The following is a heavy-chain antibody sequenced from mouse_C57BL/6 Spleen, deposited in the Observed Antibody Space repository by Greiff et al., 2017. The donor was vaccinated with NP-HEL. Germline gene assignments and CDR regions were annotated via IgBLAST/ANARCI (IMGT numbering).Heavy chain of an antibody. CDR1: GYSFTGYY. Sequence: VQLQQSGPELVKPGASVKISCKASGYSFTGYYMNWVKQSPEKSLEWIGEINPSTGGTTYNQKFKAKATLTVDKSSSTAYMQLKSLTSEDSAVYYCARPYPDYYGTYYAMDYWGQGTSVTVSS. D-gene: IGHD1-1*01. V-gene: IGHV1-42*01. CDR2: INPSTGGT. CDR3: ARPYPDYYGTYYAMDY. J-gene: IGHJ4*01.